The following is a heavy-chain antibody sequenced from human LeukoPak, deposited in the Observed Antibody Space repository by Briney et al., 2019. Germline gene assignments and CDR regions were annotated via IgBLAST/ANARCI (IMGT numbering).Heavy chain of an antibody. Sequence: SETLSLTCTVSGGAISSSSYYWGWIRQPPGKGLEWIGSIYYSGSTYYNPSLKSRVTISVDTSKNQFSLRLSSVTAADPAVYYCAREGRDFWSGSRGWFDPWGQGPLVTVSS. V-gene: IGHV4-39*02. CDR2: IYYSGST. CDR3: AREGRDFWSGSRGWFDP. J-gene: IGHJ5*02. CDR1: GGAISSSSYY. D-gene: IGHD3-3*01.